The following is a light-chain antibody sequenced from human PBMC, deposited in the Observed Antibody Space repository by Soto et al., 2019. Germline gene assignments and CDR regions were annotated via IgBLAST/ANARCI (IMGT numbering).Light chain of an antibody. Sequence: EIVLTQSPGTLSLSPGERATLSCRASQSVSSSYLACYQQKPGQAPRLLIYGASSRATGIPDRFSGSGSGTDFPLTISRLEPEDFAVYYCQQYGRSLTFGGGTKAEIQ. V-gene: IGKV3-20*01. CDR1: QSVSSSY. CDR3: QQYGRSLT. J-gene: IGKJ4*01. CDR2: GAS.